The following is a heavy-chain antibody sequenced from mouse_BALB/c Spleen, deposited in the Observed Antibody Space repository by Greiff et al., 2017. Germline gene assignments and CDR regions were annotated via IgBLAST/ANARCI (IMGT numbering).Heavy chain of an antibody. J-gene: IGHJ4*01. D-gene: IGHD2-4*01. CDR3: NAYFYDYDGAMDY. V-gene: IGHV14-4*02. CDR2: IDPENGDT. CDR1: GFNIKDYY. Sequence: VQLKESGAELVRSGASVKLSCTASGFNIKDYYMYWVKQRPEQGLEWIGWIDPENGDTEYAPKFQGKATMTADTSSNTAYLQLSSLTSEDTAVYYCNAYFYDYDGAMDYWGQGTSVTVSS.